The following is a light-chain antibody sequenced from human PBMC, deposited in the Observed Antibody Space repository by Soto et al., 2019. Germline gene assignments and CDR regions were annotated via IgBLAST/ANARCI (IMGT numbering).Light chain of an antibody. J-gene: IGKJ1*01. CDR1: QSVSSN. CDR2: GES. V-gene: IGKV3-15*01. CDR3: QQYNNWPRT. Sequence: EIVMSQSPATLSVSPGERATLSCRASQSVSSNLAWYQQKPGQAPRLLISGESTRATGIPARFSGSGSGTEFTLTISSLQSEDFAVYYCQQYNNWPRTFGQGTKVDIK.